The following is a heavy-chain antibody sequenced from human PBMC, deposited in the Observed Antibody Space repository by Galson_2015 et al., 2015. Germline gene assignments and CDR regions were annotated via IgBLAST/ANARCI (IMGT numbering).Heavy chain of an antibody. J-gene: IGHJ4*02. V-gene: IGHV3-48*03. Sequence: SLRLSCAASGFTFGTYEMNWVRQAPGKGLEWISYISPSGSTIYYADSVKGRFTISRDNAKNSLYLQMNSLRAEDTAVYYCARALFLYHYDSSGYYDHLDYWGQRTLVTVSS. CDR3: ARALFLYHYDSSGYYDHLDY. CDR2: ISPSGSTI. D-gene: IGHD3-22*01. CDR1: GFTFGTYE.